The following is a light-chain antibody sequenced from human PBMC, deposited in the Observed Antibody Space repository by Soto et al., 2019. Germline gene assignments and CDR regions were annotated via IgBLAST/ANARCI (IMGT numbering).Light chain of an antibody. CDR2: GAS. Sequence: EIVLTQPPGTLSLSPGERATLSCRASQSVSSSYLTWYQQKPGQAPRLLIYGASSRATGIPDRFSGSGSGTDFTLTISRLEPEDFAVYYCQQYGSSPPITFGQGTRREIK. V-gene: IGKV3-20*01. CDR1: QSVSSSY. J-gene: IGKJ5*01. CDR3: QQYGSSPPIT.